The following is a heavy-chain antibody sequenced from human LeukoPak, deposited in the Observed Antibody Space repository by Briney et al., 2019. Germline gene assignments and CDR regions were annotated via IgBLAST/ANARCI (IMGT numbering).Heavy chain of an antibody. CDR2: IKQDGSEE. CDR1: GFTFSSYW. CDR3: ARGSSAGASLRHDY. V-gene: IGHV3-7*01. D-gene: IGHD1-26*01. J-gene: IGHJ4*02. Sequence: GGSLRLSCAASGFTFSSYWMSWVRQAPGKGLEWVANIKQDGSEENFVDSVKGRFTISRDSAKKSLYLQMNSLRAEDTAVYYCARGSSAGASLRHDYWGQGTLVTVSS.